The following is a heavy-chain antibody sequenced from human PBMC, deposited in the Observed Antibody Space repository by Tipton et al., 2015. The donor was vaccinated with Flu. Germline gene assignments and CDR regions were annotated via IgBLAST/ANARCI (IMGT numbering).Heavy chain of an antibody. CDR1: RGSMSGANYY. CDR3: ATDYAKTDAFDI. CDR2: VFTTGST. D-gene: IGHD4-17*01. Sequence: TLSLTCTVSRGSMSGANYYWSWVRQPAGKGLEWIGRVFTTGSTNYNPSLQSRVTIPVDTSKNQFSLEMTSVTAADTAVYYCATDYAKTDAFDIWGHGTMVTVSS. V-gene: IGHV4-61*02. J-gene: IGHJ3*02.